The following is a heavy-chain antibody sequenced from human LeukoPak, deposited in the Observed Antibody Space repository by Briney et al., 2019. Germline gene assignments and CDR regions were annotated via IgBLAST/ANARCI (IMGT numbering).Heavy chain of an antibody. J-gene: IGHJ4*02. D-gene: IGHD4-17*01. CDR3: AKVPGRATVTKFDY. V-gene: IGHV3-23*01. CDR1: GFTFSTYT. Sequence: PGGSLRLSCAASGFTFSTYTMNWVRQAPGKGLEWVSAISGSGGSTYYADSVKGRFTISRDNSKNTLYLQMNSLRAEDTAVYYCAKVPGRATVTKFDYWGQGTLVTVSS. CDR2: ISGSGGST.